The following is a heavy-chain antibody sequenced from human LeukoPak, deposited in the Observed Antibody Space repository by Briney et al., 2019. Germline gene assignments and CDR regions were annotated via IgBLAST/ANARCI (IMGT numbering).Heavy chain of an antibody. CDR1: GFTFSSYS. V-gene: IGHV3-48*02. D-gene: IGHD2/OR15-2a*01. J-gene: IGHJ5*02. Sequence: PGGSLRLSCEASGFTFSSYSMNWVRQAPGEGLEWVSYISSSSSTMYYADSVKGRFTISRDNAKNSLYLQMNSLRDEDTAVYYCARGPTHFPMTWGQGTLVTVSS. CDR3: ARGPTHFPMT. CDR2: ISSSSSTM.